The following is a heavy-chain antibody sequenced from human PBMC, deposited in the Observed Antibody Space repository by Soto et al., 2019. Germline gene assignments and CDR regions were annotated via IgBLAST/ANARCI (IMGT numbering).Heavy chain of an antibody. CDR2: ISGSGGST. CDR3: AKENGYSSSWFELDY. Sequence: EVQLLESGGGLVQPGGSLRLSCAASGFTFSSYAMSWVRQAPGKGLEWVSAISGSGGSTYYADSVKGRFTISRDNSKNTLYLQMNSLRAEYTAVDYCAKENGYSSSWFELDYWGQGTLVTVSS. J-gene: IGHJ4*02. CDR1: GFTFSSYA. D-gene: IGHD6-13*01. V-gene: IGHV3-23*01.